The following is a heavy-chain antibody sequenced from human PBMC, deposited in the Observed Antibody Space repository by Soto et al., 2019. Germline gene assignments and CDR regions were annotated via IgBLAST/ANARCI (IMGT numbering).Heavy chain of an antibody. CDR3: ARGERDGYTDGWSDP. V-gene: IGHV4-59*01. D-gene: IGHD5-12*01. J-gene: IGHJ5*02. Sequence: PSETLSLTCTVSGGSISIYYWSLIRQPPGKGLEWIGYIYYSGSTNYNPSLKSRVTISVDTSKNQFSLKLSSVTAADTAVYYCARGERDGYTDGWSDPWGQGTLVTVSS. CDR1: GGSISIYY. CDR2: IYYSGST.